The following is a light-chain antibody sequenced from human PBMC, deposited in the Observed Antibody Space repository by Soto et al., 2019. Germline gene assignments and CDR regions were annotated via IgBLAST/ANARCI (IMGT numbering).Light chain of an antibody. CDR3: SSYTSSSTDV. V-gene: IGLV2-14*01. CDR2: EVS. CDR1: SSDVGGYNY. J-gene: IGLJ1*01. Sequence: QSVLTQPACVSVSPGQSITISCTGTSSDVGGYNYVSWYQQHPGKAPKLMIYEVSNRPSGVSSRFSGSKSGNTASLTISGLQAEDEADYYCSSYTSSSTDVFGTGTKVTVL.